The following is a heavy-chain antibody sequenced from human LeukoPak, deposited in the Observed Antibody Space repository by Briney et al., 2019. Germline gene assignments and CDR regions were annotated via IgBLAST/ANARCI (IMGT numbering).Heavy chain of an antibody. CDR2: INPNSGGT. D-gene: IGHD4/OR15-4a*01. V-gene: IGHV1-2*02. Sequence: ASVNVSCKASGYSFTGYYMHWVRQAPGQGLECMGWINPNSGGTNYVQNFQGRVTMTRDTSISTVYMELSRLTSDDTAVYYCARDRIYGDDGVCDYWGQGTLVTVSS. CDR3: ARDRIYGDDGVCDY. CDR1: GYSFTGYY. J-gene: IGHJ4*02.